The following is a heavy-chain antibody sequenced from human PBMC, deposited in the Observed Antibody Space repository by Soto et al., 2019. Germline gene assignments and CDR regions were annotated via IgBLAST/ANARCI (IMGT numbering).Heavy chain of an antibody. CDR2: ITISSSSI. D-gene: IGHD2-2*01. V-gene: IGHV3-48*01. Sequence: PGGSLRLSCAASVFSFSSHNMNWVRQAPGKWLEWFAYITISSSSIXXGDSVKGRXTISRYNSKNSXYLQRXNLRAEDTAVYYCARAPAAIDYWRQGTLVTVSS. CDR1: VFSFSSHN. J-gene: IGHJ4*02. CDR3: ARAPAAIDY.